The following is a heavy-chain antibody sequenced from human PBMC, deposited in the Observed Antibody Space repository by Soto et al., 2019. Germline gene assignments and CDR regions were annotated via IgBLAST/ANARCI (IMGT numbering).Heavy chain of an antibody. CDR2: IYWDDDK. V-gene: IGHV2-5*02. CDR1: GFSLSTSGVG. Sequence: QITLKESGPTLVKPTQTLTLTCTFSGFSLSTSGVGVGWIRQPPGKALEWLALIYWDDDKRYSPFLKSRLTITNDPSKNQVVLTMTNMDPVDTATYYCAHSIRYFDWLRRYFDYWGQGTLVTVSS. D-gene: IGHD3-9*01. J-gene: IGHJ4*02. CDR3: AHSIRYFDWLRRYFDY.